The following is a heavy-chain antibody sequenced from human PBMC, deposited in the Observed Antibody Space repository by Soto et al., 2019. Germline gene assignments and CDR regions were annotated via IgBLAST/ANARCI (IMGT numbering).Heavy chain of an antibody. CDR1: GGSFSGYY. D-gene: IGHD3-10*02. CDR2: INHSGST. V-gene: IGHV4-34*01. J-gene: IGHJ3*02. CDR3: ALYSVATPSRGAFDI. Sequence: TMSLTCAVYGGSFSGYYLSWIPQPPGKGLEWIGEINHSGSTNYKPSLKSRLIISIDTSKNQFSLKLSSVTAADTAVYYCALYSVATPSRGAFDIWGQGTMVTVSS.